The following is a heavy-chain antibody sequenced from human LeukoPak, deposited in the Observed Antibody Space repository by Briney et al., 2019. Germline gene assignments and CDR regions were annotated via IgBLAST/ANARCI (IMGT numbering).Heavy chain of an antibody. CDR1: GYTFTGHY. J-gene: IGHJ4*02. D-gene: IGHD2-21*02. V-gene: IGHV1-2*06. CDR3: ARDYCGGDCFPDY. CDR2: INPNSGDT. Sequence: GASVKVSCKASGYTFTGHYMHWVRQAPGQGLEWMGRINPNSGDTNYAQKFQGRVTMTRDTSISTAYMELSRLRSDDTAVYYCARDYCGGDCFPDYWGQGTLVTVSS.